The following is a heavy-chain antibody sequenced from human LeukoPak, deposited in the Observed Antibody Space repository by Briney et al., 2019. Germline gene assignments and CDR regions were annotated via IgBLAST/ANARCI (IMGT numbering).Heavy chain of an antibody. J-gene: IGHJ6*02. CDR3: ARDLVVAATYYYGMDV. D-gene: IGHD2-15*01. Sequence: GASVKVSCKASGYTFTSYDINWVRQAPGQGLEWMGWINPNSGGTNYAQKFQGRVTMTRDTSISTAYMELSRLRSDDTAVYYCARDLVVAATYYYGMDVWGQGTTVTVSS. CDR2: INPNSGGT. V-gene: IGHV1-2*02. CDR1: GYTFTSYD.